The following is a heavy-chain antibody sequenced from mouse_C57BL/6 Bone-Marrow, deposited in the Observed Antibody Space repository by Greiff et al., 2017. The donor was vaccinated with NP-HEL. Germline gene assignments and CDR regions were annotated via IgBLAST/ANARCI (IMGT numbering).Heavy chain of an antibody. V-gene: IGHV1-80*01. CDR1: GYAFSSYW. Sequence: VQRVESGAELVKPGASVKISCKASGYAFSSYWMNWVKQRPGKGLEWIGQIYPGDGDTNYNGKFKGKATLTADKSSSTAYMQLSSLTSEDSAVYFCARGRTTVVEDYAMDYWGQGTSGTVSS. CDR3: ARGRTTVVEDYAMDY. J-gene: IGHJ4*01. CDR2: IYPGDGDT. D-gene: IGHD1-1*01.